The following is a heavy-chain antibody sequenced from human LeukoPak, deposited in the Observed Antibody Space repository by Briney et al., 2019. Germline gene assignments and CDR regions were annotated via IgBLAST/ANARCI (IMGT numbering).Heavy chain of an antibody. CDR3: ACRMFASNWFQP. CDR2: IYPGDSRT. J-gene: IGHJ5*02. D-gene: IGHD4-11*01. CDR1: GYSFIDYW. Sequence: GESLKISCQGSGYSFIDYWIGWVRQMPGKGLEWMAVIYPGDSRTRYNPSFQGQVTISADKSINTAYLEWNSLKASDTALYYSACRMFASNWFQPWGQGTLVTVSS. V-gene: IGHV5-51*01.